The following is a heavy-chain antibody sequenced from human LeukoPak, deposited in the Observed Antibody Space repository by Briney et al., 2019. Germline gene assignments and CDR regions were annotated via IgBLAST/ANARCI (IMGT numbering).Heavy chain of an antibody. CDR1: GFTFSSYA. Sequence: PGRSLRLSCAASGFTFSSYAMHWVRQAPGKGLEWVAVISYDGSNKYYADSVKGRFTISRDNSKNTLYLQMNSLRAEDTAVYYCARDQYSSSGGLSDYWGQGTLVTVSS. J-gene: IGHJ4*02. CDR3: ARDQYSSSGGLSDY. V-gene: IGHV3-30-3*01. CDR2: ISYDGSNK. D-gene: IGHD6-6*01.